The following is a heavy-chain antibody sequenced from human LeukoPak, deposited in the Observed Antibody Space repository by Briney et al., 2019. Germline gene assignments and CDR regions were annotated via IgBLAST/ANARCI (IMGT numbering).Heavy chain of an antibody. CDR2: INAGNGNT. CDR3: ARDYLAVANRPGY. V-gene: IGHV1-3*01. D-gene: IGHD6-19*01. Sequence: ASVKVSCKASGYTFTSYAMHWVRQAPGLRLEWMGWINAGNGNTKYSQKFQGRVTITRDTSASTAYMELSSLRSEDTAVYYCARDYLAVANRPGYWGQGTLVTVSS. J-gene: IGHJ4*02. CDR1: GYTFTSYA.